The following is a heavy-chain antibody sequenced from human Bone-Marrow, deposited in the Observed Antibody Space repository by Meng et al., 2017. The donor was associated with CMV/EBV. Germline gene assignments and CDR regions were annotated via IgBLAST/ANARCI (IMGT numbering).Heavy chain of an antibody. CDR3: ASPAFSGSYYAQVVNY. D-gene: IGHD1-26*01. V-gene: IGHV3-21*01. Sequence: GESLKISCAASGFTFSSYAMSWVRQAPGKGLEWVSSISSSSSYIYYADSVKGRFTISRDNAKNTLYLQMNSLRAEDTAVYYCASPAFSGSYYAQVVNYWGQGTLVTVSS. CDR1: GFTFSSYA. J-gene: IGHJ4*02. CDR2: ISSSSSYI.